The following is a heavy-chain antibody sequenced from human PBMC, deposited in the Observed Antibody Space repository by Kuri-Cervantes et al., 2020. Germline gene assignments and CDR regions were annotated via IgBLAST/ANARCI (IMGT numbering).Heavy chain of an antibody. Sequence: ASVKVSCKASGYTFTSYGISWVRQAPGQGLEWMGWMNPNSGNTGYAQKFQGRVTMTRNTSISTAYMELSTLRSEDTAVYYCAKRGYSYGELDYWGQGTLVTVSS. V-gene: IGHV1-8*02. CDR1: GYTFTSYG. CDR3: AKRGYSYGELDY. CDR2: MNPNSGNT. D-gene: IGHD5-18*01. J-gene: IGHJ4*02.